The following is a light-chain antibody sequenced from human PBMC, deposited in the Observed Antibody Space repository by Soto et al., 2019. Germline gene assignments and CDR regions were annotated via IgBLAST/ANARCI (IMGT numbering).Light chain of an antibody. CDR3: QQYNSYWT. J-gene: IGKJ1*01. CDR2: KAS. V-gene: IGKV1-5*03. CDR1: QSISSW. Sequence: DIQMTKSPSTLSASVGDRVTITCRASQSISSWLAWYQQKPGKAPKLLIYKASNLESGVPSRFSGIGSGTEFTLTISSLQPDDFATYYCQQYNSYWTFGQGTKVDIK.